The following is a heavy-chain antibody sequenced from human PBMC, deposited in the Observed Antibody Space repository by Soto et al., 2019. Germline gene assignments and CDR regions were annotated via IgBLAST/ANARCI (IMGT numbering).Heavy chain of an antibody. D-gene: IGHD4-17*01. CDR3: TRPTVTRYYYYGRDV. J-gene: IGHJ6*02. V-gene: IGHV3-49*03. CDR2: IRSKAYGGTT. CDR1: GFTFGDYA. Sequence: PGGSLRLSCTASGFTFGDYAMSWFRQAPGKGLEWVGFIRSKAYGGTTEYAASVKGRFTISRDDSKSIAYLQMNSLKTEDTAVYYCTRPTVTRYYYYGRDVWGQGTTVTVSS.